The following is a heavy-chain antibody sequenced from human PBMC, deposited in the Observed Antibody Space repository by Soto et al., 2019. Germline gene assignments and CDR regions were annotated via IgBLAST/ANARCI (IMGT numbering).Heavy chain of an antibody. CDR3: ARDRRADDYGDDAFDN. CDR1: GLTVDNNY. J-gene: IGHJ4*02. V-gene: IGHV3-66*01. D-gene: IGHD4-17*01. Sequence: PGGSLRLSCAASGLTVDNNYMSWVRQAPGKGLEWISVMYSAGNTYYADSVRGRFTISRDSSTNTLFLEMHSLRVEDTAVYYCARDRRADDYGDDAFDNWGQGT. CDR2: MYSAGNT.